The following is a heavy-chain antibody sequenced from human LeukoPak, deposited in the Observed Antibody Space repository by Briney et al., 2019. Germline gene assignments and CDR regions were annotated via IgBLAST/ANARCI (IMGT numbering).Heavy chain of an antibody. Sequence: VASVKVSCKASGYXFTAYYINWVRQAPGQGLEWMGWINPHSGGAVYAQGFQGRVTMTRDTSISTAYMELSRLRSDDTAVYYCARFEDYGGNRDVFDIWGQGTIVTVSS. J-gene: IGHJ3*02. D-gene: IGHD4-23*01. V-gene: IGHV1-2*02. CDR2: INPHSGGA. CDR3: ARFEDYGGNRDVFDI. CDR1: GYXFTAYY.